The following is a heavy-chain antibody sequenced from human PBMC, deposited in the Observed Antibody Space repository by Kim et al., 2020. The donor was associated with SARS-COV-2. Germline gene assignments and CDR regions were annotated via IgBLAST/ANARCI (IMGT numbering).Heavy chain of an antibody. CDR1: GFTFSSYA. CDR3: ARDPADYGDYAGGMDV. D-gene: IGHD4-17*01. CDR2: ISYDGSNK. Sequence: GGSLRLSCAASGFTFSSYAMHWVRQAPGKGLEWVAVISYDGSNKYYADSVKGRFTISRDNSKNTLYLQMNSLRAEDTAVYYCARDPADYGDYAGGMDVWGQGTTVTVSS. V-gene: IGHV3-30*04. J-gene: IGHJ6*02.